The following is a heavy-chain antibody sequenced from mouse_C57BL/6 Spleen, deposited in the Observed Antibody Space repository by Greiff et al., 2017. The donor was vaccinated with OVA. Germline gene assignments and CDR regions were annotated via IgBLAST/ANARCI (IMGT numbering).Heavy chain of an antibody. J-gene: IGHJ1*03. D-gene: IGHD2-1*01. CDR2: ISSGGSYT. CDR3: ARHDYYGNSNWYFDV. CDR1: GFTFSSYG. Sequence: EVKLMESGGDLVKPGGSLKLSCAASGFTFSSYGMSWVRQTPDKRLEWVATISSGGSYTYYPDSVKGRFTISRDNAKNTLYLQMSSLKSEDTAMYYCARHDYYGNSNWYFDVWGTGTTVTVSS. V-gene: IGHV5-6*01.